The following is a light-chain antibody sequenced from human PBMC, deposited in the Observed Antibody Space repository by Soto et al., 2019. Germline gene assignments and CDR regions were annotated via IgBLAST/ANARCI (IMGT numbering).Light chain of an antibody. CDR3: QQRNNWPLT. CDR1: QSISTN. V-gene: IGKV3-15*01. CDR2: GAS. Sequence: MTQSPATLSVSPGERVSLSCRASQSISTNLAWYQQKPGQAPRLLIYGASTRDTHIPDRFSGTGSETEFTLSVSSLQSEDFAIYYCQQRNNWPLTFGGGTKVEIK. J-gene: IGKJ4*02.